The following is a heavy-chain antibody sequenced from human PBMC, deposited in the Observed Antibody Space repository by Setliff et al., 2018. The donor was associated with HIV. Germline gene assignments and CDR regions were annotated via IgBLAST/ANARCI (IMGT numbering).Heavy chain of an antibody. CDR3: ARDPTGPTGEDY. J-gene: IGHJ4*02. CDR2: IIPNLGIT. Sequence: SVKVSCKASGGTFSSYAISWVRQAPGQGLEWMGGIIPNLGITNYAQKFQGRVTITADKSTSTAYMELSSLRSEDTAVYYCARDPTGPTGEDYWGQGTLVTVSS. CDR1: GGTFSSYA. V-gene: IGHV1-69*10. D-gene: IGHD1-1*01.